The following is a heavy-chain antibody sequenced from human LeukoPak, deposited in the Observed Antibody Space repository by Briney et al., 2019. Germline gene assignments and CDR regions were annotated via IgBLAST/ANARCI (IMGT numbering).Heavy chain of an antibody. CDR1: GYTLTELS. CDR2: FDPEDGET. CDR3: ARDQSGSYNCPEFDY. V-gene: IGHV1-24*01. J-gene: IGHJ4*02. D-gene: IGHD1-26*01. Sequence: ASVKVSCKVSGYTLTELSMHWVRQAPGKGLEWMGGFDPEDGETIYAQKFQGRVAMTEDTSTDTAYMELSSLRSEDTAVYYCARDQSGSYNCPEFDYWGQGTLVTVSS.